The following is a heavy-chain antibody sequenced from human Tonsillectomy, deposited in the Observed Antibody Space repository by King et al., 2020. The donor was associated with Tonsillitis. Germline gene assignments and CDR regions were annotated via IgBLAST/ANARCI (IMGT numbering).Heavy chain of an antibody. V-gene: IGHV4-39*07. D-gene: IGHD3-10*01. J-gene: IGHJ4*02. CDR3: AGHIGSGYYGSGSHPDY. Sequence: MQLQESGPGLVKPSETLSLTCTVSGGSINRSSYYWGWIRQPPGKGLEWIGSMYYSGSSFYNPSLKSRVTISVDTSKNQFSLKLSSVSAADTAVYYCAGHIGSGYYGSGSHPDYWGQGTLVTVSS. CDR2: MYYSGSS. CDR1: GGSINRSSYY.